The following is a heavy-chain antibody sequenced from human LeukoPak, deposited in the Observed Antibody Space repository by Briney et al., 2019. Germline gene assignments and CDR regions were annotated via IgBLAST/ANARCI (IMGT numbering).Heavy chain of an antibody. CDR3: ARTSFPYDYVWGTYLLS. CDR2: INPSGGST. Sequence: GASVKVSCKASGYTFTSYYMHWVRQAPGQGLEWMGIINPSGGSTSYAQKFQGRVTMTRDTSISTAYMELSRLRSDDTAVYYCARTSFPYDYVWGTYLLSWGQGTLVTVSS. D-gene: IGHD3-16*01. J-gene: IGHJ4*02. CDR1: GYTFTSYY. V-gene: IGHV1-46*01.